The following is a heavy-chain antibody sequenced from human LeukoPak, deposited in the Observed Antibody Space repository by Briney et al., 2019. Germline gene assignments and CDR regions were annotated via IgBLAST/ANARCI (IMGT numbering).Heavy chain of an antibody. J-gene: IGHJ4*02. Sequence: PGGSLRLSCAASGFTFSDFAMSWVRPAPGKGLEWVSTISASGGSTYYADTVKGRFTVSRNNSRNTLYLQMNSLRAEDTAVYYCAKGPNTHLAPNWGQGTLVTVSS. CDR2: ISASGGST. CDR3: AKGPNTHLAPN. D-gene: IGHD2-8*01. CDR1: GFTFSDFA. V-gene: IGHV3-23*01.